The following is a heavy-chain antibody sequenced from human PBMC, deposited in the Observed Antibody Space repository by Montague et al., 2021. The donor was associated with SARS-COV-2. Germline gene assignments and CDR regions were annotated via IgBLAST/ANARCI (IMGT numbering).Heavy chain of an antibody. Sequence: SETLSLTCAVFGGSFSDYYWSWVRQSPGKGLEWIGEVSNSGKTSXNPSLESRVSISLDTSKRQFFLNLDSLTAADTAVFYCARGQRAGAWGGGRRVSSYSMDIWGQGTTVTVSS. CDR3: ARGQRAGAWGGGRRVSSYSMDI. CDR2: VSNSGKT. J-gene: IGHJ6*02. V-gene: IGHV4-34*01. D-gene: IGHD1-26*01. CDR1: GGSFSDYY.